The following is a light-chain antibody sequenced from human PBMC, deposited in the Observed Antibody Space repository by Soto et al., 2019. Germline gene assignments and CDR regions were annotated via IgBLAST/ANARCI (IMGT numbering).Light chain of an antibody. CDR3: SSYTSSQRV. Sequence: QSVLTQPASVSGSPGQSITISCTGTSSDVGGYNYVSWYQQHPGKAPKLMIYEVSNRPSGVSNRFSGSKSGNTASLTISGLQDEDEADYYCSSYTSSQRVFGTGTKVTV. CDR1: SSDVGGYNY. V-gene: IGLV2-14*01. CDR2: EVS. J-gene: IGLJ1*01.